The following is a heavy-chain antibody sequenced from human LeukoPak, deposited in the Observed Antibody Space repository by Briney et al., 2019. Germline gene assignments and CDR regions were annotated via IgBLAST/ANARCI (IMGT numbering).Heavy chain of an antibody. CDR1: GFTFSDYY. V-gene: IGHV3-11*01. CDR3: ARVVGGLIAAAGTVDY. J-gene: IGHJ4*02. CDR2: ISSSGSTI. D-gene: IGHD6-13*01. Sequence: GGSLRRSCAASGFTFSDYYMSWIRQAPGKGLEWVSYISSSGSTIYYADSVKGRFTISRDNAKNSLYLQMNSLRAEDTAVYYCARVVGGLIAAAGTVDYWGQGTLVTVSS.